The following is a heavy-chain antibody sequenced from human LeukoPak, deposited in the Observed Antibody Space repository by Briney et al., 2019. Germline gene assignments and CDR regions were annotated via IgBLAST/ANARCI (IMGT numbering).Heavy chain of an antibody. D-gene: IGHD3-3*01. CDR3: ARDSQDGLTIFGVVPYYYYMDV. CDR2: IIPIFGTA. CDR1: GGTFSSYA. V-gene: IGHV1-69*13. Sequence: ASVRVSCKASGGTFSSYAISWVRQALGQGLEWMGGIIPIFGTANYAQKFQGRVTITADESTSTAYMELSSLRSEDTAVYYCARDSQDGLTIFGVVPYYYYMDVWGKGTTVTVSS. J-gene: IGHJ6*03.